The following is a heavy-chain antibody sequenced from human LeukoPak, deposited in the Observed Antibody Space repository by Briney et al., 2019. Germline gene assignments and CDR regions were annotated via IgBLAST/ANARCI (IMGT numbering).Heavy chain of an antibody. V-gene: IGHV1-2*02. D-gene: IGHD5-12*01. CDR2: INPNSGGT. Sequence: ASVKVSCKASGYTFTGYFVHWVRQAPGQGLEWMGWINPNSGGTNYAQKFQGRVTMTRDTSISTAYMELSRLRSDDTAVYYCARQELVDIVATTYWGQGTLVTVSS. CDR3: ARQELVDIVATTY. CDR1: GYTFTGYF. J-gene: IGHJ4*02.